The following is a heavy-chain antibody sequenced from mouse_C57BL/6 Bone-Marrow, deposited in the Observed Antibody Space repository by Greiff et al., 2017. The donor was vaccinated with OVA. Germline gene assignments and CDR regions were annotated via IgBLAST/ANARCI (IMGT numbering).Heavy chain of an antibody. J-gene: IGHJ4*01. CDR3: AREKSCYYGIGYAMDY. CDR1: GFTFSSYA. D-gene: IGHD1-1*01. V-gene: IGHV5S21*01. Sequence: EVKVVESGEGLVKPGGSLKLSCAASGFTFSSYAMSWVRQTPEKRLEWVAYISSGGDYIYYADTVKGRFTISRDNARNTLYLQMSSLKSEDTAMYYCAREKSCYYGIGYAMDYSGQGTSVTVSS. CDR2: ISSGGDYI.